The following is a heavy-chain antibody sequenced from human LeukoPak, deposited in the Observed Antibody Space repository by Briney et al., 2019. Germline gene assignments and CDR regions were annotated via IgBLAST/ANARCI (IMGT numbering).Heavy chain of an antibody. Sequence: SETLSLTCTVSGGSISSHYWSWIRQPPGKGLEWIGYMYYSGSISYNPSLKSRVTTSVDTSKNQFSLKLSSVTAADRAVYYCARHGGVTAGVDYWGQGTLVTVSS. J-gene: IGHJ4*02. CDR3: ARHGGVTAGVDY. CDR1: GGSISSHY. D-gene: IGHD2-21*02. V-gene: IGHV4-59*11. CDR2: MYYSGSI.